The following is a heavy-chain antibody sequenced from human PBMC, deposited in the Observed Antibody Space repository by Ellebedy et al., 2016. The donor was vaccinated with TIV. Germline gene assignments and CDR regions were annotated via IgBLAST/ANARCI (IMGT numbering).Heavy chain of an antibody. J-gene: IGHJ3*02. CDR2: IHYSGNA. CDR1: GGSIRSDNYF. CDR3: AREVNKASETNAFDI. V-gene: IGHV4-30-4*01. Sequence: MPSETLSLTCTVFGGSIRSDNYFWSWIRQPPGKGPEWIGSIHYSGNAYYNPSPKSRVTISVDPSKSQFSLKVTSVTAADTAVYYCAREVNKASETNAFDIWGQGTLLTVSS. D-gene: IGHD1/OR15-1a*01.